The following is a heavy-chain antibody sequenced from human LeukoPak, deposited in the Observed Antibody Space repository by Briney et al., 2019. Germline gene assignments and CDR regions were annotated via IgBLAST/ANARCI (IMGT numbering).Heavy chain of an antibody. Sequence: GGSLRLSCAASGFTFSRSAMTWVRQGPGTGLEFVASIIYSGGAAYYADSVKGRFTISRDNSKNTLYLQMNSLRAEDTALYYCAKDGLYYDGTEHVYYFDSWGQGTLVTVSS. D-gene: IGHD3-16*01. J-gene: IGHJ4*02. CDR1: GFTFSRSA. V-gene: IGHV3-23*01. CDR3: AKDGLYYDGTEHVYYFDS. CDR2: IIYSGGAA.